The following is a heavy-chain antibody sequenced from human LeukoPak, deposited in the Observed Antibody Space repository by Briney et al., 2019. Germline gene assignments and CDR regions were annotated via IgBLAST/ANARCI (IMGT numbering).Heavy chain of an antibody. CDR1: GGTFSSYA. CDR2: IIPIFGTA. D-gene: IGHD1-26*01. CDR3: ARSIGPPYGMDV. J-gene: IGHJ6*02. V-gene: IGHV1-69*13. Sequence: ASVKVSCKASGGTFSSYAISWVRQAPGQGLEWMGGIIPIFGTANYAQKFQGRVTITADESTSTAYMELRSLRSDDTAVYYCARSIGPPYGMDVWGQGTTVTVSS.